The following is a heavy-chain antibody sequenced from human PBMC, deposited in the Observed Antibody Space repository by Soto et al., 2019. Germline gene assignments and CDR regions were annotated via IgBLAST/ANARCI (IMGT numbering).Heavy chain of an antibody. CDR3: AKDQGIFGVVIIGLDY. J-gene: IGHJ4*02. CDR1: GFTFSSYA. Sequence: GSLRLSCAASGFTFSSYAMSWVHQAPGKGLEWVSAISGSGGSTYYADSVKGRFTISRDNSKNTLYLQMNSLRAEDTAVYYCAKDQGIFGVVIIGLDYWGQGTLVTVSS. D-gene: IGHD3-3*01. CDR2: ISGSGGST. V-gene: IGHV3-23*01.